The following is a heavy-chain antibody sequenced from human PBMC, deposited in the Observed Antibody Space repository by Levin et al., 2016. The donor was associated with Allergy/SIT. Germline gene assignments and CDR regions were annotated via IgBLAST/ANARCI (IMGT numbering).Heavy chain of an antibody. Sequence: GESLKISCAASGFSFSNYGMHWVRQAPGKGLEWVAVISKDGNDKYYADSVKGRFTISRDNSKNTLYLQMNSLRPEDTAVYFCTKQFGGSAMFDYWGQGTLATVSS. CDR3: TKQFGGSAMFDY. V-gene: IGHV3-30*18. D-gene: IGHD1-26*01. CDR1: GFSFSNYG. CDR2: ISKDGNDK. J-gene: IGHJ4*02.